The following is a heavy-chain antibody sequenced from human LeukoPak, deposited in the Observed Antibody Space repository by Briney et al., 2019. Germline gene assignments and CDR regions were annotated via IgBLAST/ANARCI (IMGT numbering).Heavy chain of an antibody. J-gene: IGHJ4*02. CDR3: ARVTPPKYCSSTSCYGGYFDY. Sequence: SETLSLTCTVSGGSISSGGYYWSWIRQPPGKGLEWIGYIYHSGSTYYNPSLKSRVTISVDRSKNQFSLKLSSVTAADTAVYYCARVTPPKYCSSTSCYGGYFDYWGQGTLVTVSS. CDR2: IYHSGST. V-gene: IGHV4-30-2*01. CDR1: GGSISSGGYY. D-gene: IGHD2-2*01.